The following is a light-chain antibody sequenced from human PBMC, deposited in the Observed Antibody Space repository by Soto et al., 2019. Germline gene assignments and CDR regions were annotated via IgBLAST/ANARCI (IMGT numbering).Light chain of an antibody. Sequence: QSVLTQPASVSGSPGQSITISCTGTNNDVGGYRYVSWYQQNPGKAPKLVIYDVSSRPSGVSDRFSGSKSGNTASLTISGLQAEDEADYYCSSYTGISTSPYVFGSGTKVTVL. V-gene: IGLV2-14*01. CDR1: NNDVGGYRY. CDR3: SSYTGISTSPYV. CDR2: DVS. J-gene: IGLJ1*01.